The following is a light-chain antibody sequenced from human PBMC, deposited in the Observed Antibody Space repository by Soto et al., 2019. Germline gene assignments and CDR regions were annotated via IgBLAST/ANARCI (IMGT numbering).Light chain of an antibody. CDR2: LGS. CDR1: QSLLHSNGYNY. CDR3: MQALHPPGT. V-gene: IGKV2-28*01. J-gene: IGKJ5*01. Sequence: DIVMTQSPLSLPVTPGEPASISCRSSQSLLHSNGYNYLDWYLQKPGQSPQLLIYLGSNRASGVPDRVSGSGSGTDFTLKISRVEAEDVGVYYCMQALHPPGTFGQGTRLEIK.